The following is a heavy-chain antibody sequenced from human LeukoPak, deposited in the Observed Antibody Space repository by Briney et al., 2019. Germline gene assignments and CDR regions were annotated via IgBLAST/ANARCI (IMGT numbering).Heavy chain of an antibody. CDR2: IRGSGAIT. CDR3: AKYYYDTNWGSFDM. D-gene: IGHD3-22*01. CDR1: GFTFSNYA. J-gene: IGHJ3*02. V-gene: IGHV3-23*01. Sequence: GGSLRLSCAASGFTFSNYAMSWVRQAPGKGLDWVSNIRGSGAITYYADSVKGRFTISRDNSKNTLYLQMNSLRAEDTALYYCAKYYYDTNWGSFDMWGQGTMVTVSS.